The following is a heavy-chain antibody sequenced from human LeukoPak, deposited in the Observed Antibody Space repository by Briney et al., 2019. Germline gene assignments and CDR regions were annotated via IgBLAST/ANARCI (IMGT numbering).Heavy chain of an antibody. V-gene: IGHV4-4*02. D-gene: IGHD3-9*01. CDR1: GGSISSSNW. CDR3: ARVLRYFDWSIDY. J-gene: IGHJ4*02. Sequence: SETLSLTCAVSGGSISSSNWWSWVRQPPGKGLEWIGEIYHSGSTNYNPSLKSRVTISVDKSKNQFSLKLSSVTAADTAVYYCARVLRYFDWSIDYWGQGTLVTVSS. CDR2: IYHSGST.